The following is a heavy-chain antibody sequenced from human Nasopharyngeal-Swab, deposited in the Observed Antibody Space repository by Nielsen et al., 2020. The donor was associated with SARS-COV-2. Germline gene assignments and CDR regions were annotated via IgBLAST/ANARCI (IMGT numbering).Heavy chain of an antibody. J-gene: IGHJ6*03. D-gene: IGHD1-1*01. Sequence: GSLRLSCAVSGGSISSSNWWSWIRQPPGKGLEWIGEINHSGSTNYNPSLKSRVTISVDTSKNQFSLKLSSVTAADTAVYYCARGYKKNYYYYYMDVWGKGTTVTVSS. CDR2: INHSGST. CDR1: GGSISSSNW. V-gene: IGHV4-4*02. CDR3: ARGYKKNYYYYYMDV.